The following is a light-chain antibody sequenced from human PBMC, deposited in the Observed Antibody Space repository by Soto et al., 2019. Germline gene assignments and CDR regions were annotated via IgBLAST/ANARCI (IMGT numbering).Light chain of an antibody. Sequence: LTQPRSVSGSPGQSVSISCTGTSSDVGRYSYVSWYQQHPGKAPKLMIYDVSERPSGVPDRFSASKSGNTASLTISGLQAEDESDYYCCSYAGSFTWVFGGGTKVTVL. V-gene: IGLV2-11*01. CDR1: SSDVGRYSY. CDR2: DVS. J-gene: IGLJ3*02. CDR3: CSYAGSFTWV.